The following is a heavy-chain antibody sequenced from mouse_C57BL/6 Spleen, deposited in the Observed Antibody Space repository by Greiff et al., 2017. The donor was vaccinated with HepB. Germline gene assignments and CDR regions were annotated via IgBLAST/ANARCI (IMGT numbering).Heavy chain of an antibody. Sequence: DVHLVESGGGLVKPGGSLKLSCAASGFTFSSYAMSWVRQTPEKRLEWVATISDGGSYTYYPDNVKGRFTISRDNAKHNLYLQMSHLQSEDTAMYYFARDRSTSHYYARDYWGQGTSVTGSS. V-gene: IGHV5-4*01. CDR1: GFTFSSYA. CDR3: ARDRSTSHYYARDY. J-gene: IGHJ4*01. D-gene: IGHD2-1*01. CDR2: ISDGGSYT.